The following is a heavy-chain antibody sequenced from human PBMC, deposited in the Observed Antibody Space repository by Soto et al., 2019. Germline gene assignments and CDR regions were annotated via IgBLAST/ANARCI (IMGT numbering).Heavy chain of an antibody. J-gene: IGHJ4*02. V-gene: IGHV4-59*08. D-gene: IGHD5-12*01. CDR2: IYYSGSN. CDR1: RGSIISYY. Sequence: QVQLQESGPGLVKPSETLSLTCTVSRGSIISYYWSWIRQPPGKGLEWIGYIYYSGSNNYNPSLESRVTMPVDTSKNPFSLKLSSVTAAGTAVYYCSRHWGRDGYNSVEYWGEGTRVTASS. CDR3: SRHWGRDGYNSVEY.